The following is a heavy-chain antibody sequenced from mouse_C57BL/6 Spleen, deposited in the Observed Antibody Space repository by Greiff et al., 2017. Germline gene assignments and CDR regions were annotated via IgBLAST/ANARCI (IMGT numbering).Heavy chain of an antibody. CDR2: IRNKANGYTT. D-gene: IGHD1-1*01. J-gene: IGHJ3*01. CDR1: GFTFTDYY. Sequence: EVQRVESGGGLVQPGGSLSLSCAASGFTFTDYYMSWVRQPPGKALEWLGFIRNKANGYTTEYSASVKGRFTISRDNSQSILYLQMNALRAEDSATYYCARYQSSYLAYWGQGTLVTVSA. CDR3: ARYQSSYLAY. V-gene: IGHV7-3*01.